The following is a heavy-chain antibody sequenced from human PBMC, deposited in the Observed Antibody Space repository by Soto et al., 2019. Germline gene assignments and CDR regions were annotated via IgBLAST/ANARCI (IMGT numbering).Heavy chain of an antibody. D-gene: IGHD6-19*01. CDR2: ISPHNDRT. J-gene: IGHJ3*02. CDR3: ARDLYYSSGRYFDHDAFDI. Sequence: ASVKVSCKASGYNFTSYGISWVRQAPGQGLEWMGWISPHNDRTKYARRFQDRVTMTTETPTSTVYMELGSLRSDDTAVYYCARDLYYSSGRYFDHDAFDIWGQGTVVPVSS. CDR1: GYNFTSYG. V-gene: IGHV1-18*01.